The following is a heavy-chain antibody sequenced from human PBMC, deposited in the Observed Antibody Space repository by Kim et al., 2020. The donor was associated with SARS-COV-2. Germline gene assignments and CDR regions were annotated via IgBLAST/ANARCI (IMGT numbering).Heavy chain of an antibody. V-gene: IGHV4-4*07. CDR2: IYTSGST. Sequence: SETLSLTCTVSGGSISSYYWSWIRQPAGKGLEWIGRIYTSGSTNYNPSLKSRVTMSVDTSKNQFSLKLSSVTAADTAVYYCARENKRGVVPAARYYYYGMDVWGQGTTVTVSS. CDR1: GGSISSYY. CDR3: ARENKRGVVPAARYYYYGMDV. D-gene: IGHD2-2*01. J-gene: IGHJ6*02.